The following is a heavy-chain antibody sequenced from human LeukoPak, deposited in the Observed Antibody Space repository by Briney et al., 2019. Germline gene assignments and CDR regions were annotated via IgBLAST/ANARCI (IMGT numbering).Heavy chain of an antibody. J-gene: IGHJ4*02. CDR2: ITSGHST. Sequence: SGGSLRLSCAASRFTFSNYAMSWVRQAAGKGLEWASGITSGHSTFYADSVKGRFTISRDNSKNTVYLQMNSLRAEDTAVYYCAKDYPECTGTTCSGEAFFDYWGQGPLVTVSS. CDR1: RFTFSNYA. V-gene: IGHV3-23*01. D-gene: IGHD2-2*01. CDR3: AKDYPECTGTTCSGEAFFDY.